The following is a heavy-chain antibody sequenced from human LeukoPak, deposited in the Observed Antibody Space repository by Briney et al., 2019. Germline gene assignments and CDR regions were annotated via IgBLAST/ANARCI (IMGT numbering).Heavy chain of an antibody. J-gene: IGHJ4*02. Sequence: SETLSLTCTVSGGSISSSSYHWGWIRQPPGKGLEWIGSIYYSGSTYYNPSLKSRVTISVDTSKNQFSLKLSSVTAADTAVYYCAREFTAMVIDYWGQGTLVTVSS. D-gene: IGHD5-18*01. V-gene: IGHV4-39*02. CDR1: GGSISSSSYH. CDR3: AREFTAMVIDY. CDR2: IYYSGST.